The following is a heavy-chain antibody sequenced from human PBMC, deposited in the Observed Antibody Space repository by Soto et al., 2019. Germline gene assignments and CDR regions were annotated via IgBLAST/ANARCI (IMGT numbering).Heavy chain of an antibody. CDR2: ISYDGSGT. CDR3: AKDLSGDTTV. J-gene: IGHJ4*02. V-gene: IGHV3-30*18. Sequence: QVQLVESGGGVVQPGKSLRLSCAASGFTFSSYDIHWARQAPGKGLEWVAVISYDGSGTYYADFVKGRFTISRDNYKNTVFLQVNSLTAEDTAVYYCAKDLSGDTTVWGQGTLVTVSS. D-gene: IGHD3-9*01. CDR1: GFTFSSYD.